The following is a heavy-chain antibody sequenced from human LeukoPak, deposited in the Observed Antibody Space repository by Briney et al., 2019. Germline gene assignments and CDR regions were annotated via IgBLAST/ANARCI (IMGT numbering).Heavy chain of an antibody. Sequence: TGGSLKLSCAASGFTFSGSAIHWVRQASGKGLEWVGRIKSKTDGGTTDYAAPVKGRFTISRDDSKNTLYLQMNSLKTEDTAVYYCTTYYGDYVRYWGQGTLVTVSS. CDR2: IKSKTDGGTT. CDR3: TTYYGDYVRY. CDR1: GFTFSGSA. D-gene: IGHD4-17*01. J-gene: IGHJ4*02. V-gene: IGHV3-15*01.